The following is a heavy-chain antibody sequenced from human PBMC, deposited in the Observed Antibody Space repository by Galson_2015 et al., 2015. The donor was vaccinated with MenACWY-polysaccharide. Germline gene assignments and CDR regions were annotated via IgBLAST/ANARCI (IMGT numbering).Heavy chain of an antibody. D-gene: IGHD6-19*01. CDR2: ISSSGAST. CDR1: GFTFSSYA. Sequence: SLRLSCAASGFTFSSYAMSWVRQAPGKGLEWVSAISSSGASTYYADSVKGRFTISRDNSKNTLYLQMNSLRAEDTAVYSCAKEEGYSSGWYVGGDIDYWGQGTLVTVSS. V-gene: IGHV3-23*01. J-gene: IGHJ4*02. CDR3: AKEEGYSSGWYVGGDIDY.